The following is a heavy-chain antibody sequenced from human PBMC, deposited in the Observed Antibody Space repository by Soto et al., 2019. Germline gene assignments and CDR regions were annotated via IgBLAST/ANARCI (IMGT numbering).Heavy chain of an antibody. V-gene: IGHV1-18*01. CDR3: ATVRPTYYDILTGYTIRVDY. J-gene: IGHJ4*02. D-gene: IGHD3-9*01. Sequence: QVQLVQSGAEVKKPGASVKVSCKASGYTFTSYGISWVRRAPGQGLEWMGWISAYNGNTNYAQKLQGRVTMTTDTSTSTAYMELRSLRSDDTAVYYCATVRPTYYDILTGYTIRVDYWGQGTLVTVSS. CDR1: GYTFTSYG. CDR2: ISAYNGNT.